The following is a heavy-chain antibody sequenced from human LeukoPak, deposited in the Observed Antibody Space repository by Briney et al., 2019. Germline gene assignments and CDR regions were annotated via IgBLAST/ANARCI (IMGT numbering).Heavy chain of an antibody. J-gene: IGHJ4*02. Sequence: SETLSLTCSASGGSISSGDYYWSWIRQPPGKGLEWIAYIYYSGSTYYNPSLKSRVTISVDTSKNQFSLKLSSVTAADTAVYYCARHLGYCTSTSCYRVFDYWGQGTLVTVSS. D-gene: IGHD2-2*01. CDR1: GGSISSGDYY. CDR3: ARHLGYCTSTSCYRVFDY. V-gene: IGHV4-30-4*08. CDR2: IYYSGST.